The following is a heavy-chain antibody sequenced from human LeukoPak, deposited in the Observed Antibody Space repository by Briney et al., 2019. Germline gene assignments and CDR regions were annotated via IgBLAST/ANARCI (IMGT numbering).Heavy chain of an antibody. CDR3: ARHAEYNSGWHFYLDH. J-gene: IGHJ4*02. CDR1: GVSTTNGIYF. D-gene: IGHD6-19*01. Sequence: SSETLSLTCTVSGVSTTNGIYFWAWIRQPPGKGLEWTGSVHNVGSTYYNLSLRSRVTMSIDTSKNQFSLRLNSVTAADTAVYYCARHAEYNSGWHFYLDHWGQGILVTVSS. CDR2: VHNVGST. V-gene: IGHV4-39*01.